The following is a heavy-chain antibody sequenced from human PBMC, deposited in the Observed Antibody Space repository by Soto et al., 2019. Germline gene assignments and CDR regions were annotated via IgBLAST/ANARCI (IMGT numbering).Heavy chain of an antibody. Sequence: GGSLRLSCATSGFAFSNYRMNWVREAPGKGLEWVASISGSGKDTFYRDSVKGRFTISRDNAESSLVLQMNSLTVDDTAVYHCARVHLVRTSSYYCGMDVWGPGTTVTVSS. V-gene: IGHV3-21*06. D-gene: IGHD6-6*01. CDR3: ARVHLVRTSSYYCGMDV. J-gene: IGHJ6*02. CDR2: ISGSGKDT. CDR1: GFAFSNYR.